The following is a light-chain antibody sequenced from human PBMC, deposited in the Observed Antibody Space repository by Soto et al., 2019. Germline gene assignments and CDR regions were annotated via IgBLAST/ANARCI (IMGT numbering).Light chain of an antibody. CDR3: QQYHDWPPIT. J-gene: IGKJ3*01. V-gene: IGKV3-15*01. Sequence: EIGMTQSPSTLFVSPGERATLSCRASPTVSDDLAWYQQKPGQAPRRLIYGASTSATDSPPTSSGGGSGTEFKLTISSLQSEDSAIYYCQQYHDWPPITFGNGTKVNIK. CDR2: GAS. CDR1: PTVSDD.